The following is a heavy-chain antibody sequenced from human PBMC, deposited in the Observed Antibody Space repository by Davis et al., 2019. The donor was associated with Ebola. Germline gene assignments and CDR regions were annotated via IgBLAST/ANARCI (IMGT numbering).Heavy chain of an antibody. Sequence: SSVTVSCKASRGTFRSYALSWVRQAPGQGLEWMGGIIPIFGTANYAQKFQGRVTITADESTSTAYMELSSLRSEDTAVYYCARAASTVVTPLYYYGMDVWGQGATVTVSS. J-gene: IGHJ6*02. V-gene: IGHV1-69*13. CDR3: ARAASTVVTPLYYYGMDV. CDR1: RGTFRSYA. D-gene: IGHD4-23*01. CDR2: IIPIFGTA.